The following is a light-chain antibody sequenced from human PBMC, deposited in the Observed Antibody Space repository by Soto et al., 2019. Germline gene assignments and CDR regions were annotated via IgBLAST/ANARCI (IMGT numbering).Light chain of an antibody. Sequence: EIVLTQSPATLSLSPGERATLSCRASQSVGSYLAWYQQKPGQAPRLLIYDASNRATGIPARFSGSGSGTDFALTTSSLVPEDYAVYYCHQRSNWPLITFGQGTRLEIK. CDR1: QSVGSY. CDR3: HQRSNWPLIT. V-gene: IGKV3-11*01. CDR2: DAS. J-gene: IGKJ5*01.